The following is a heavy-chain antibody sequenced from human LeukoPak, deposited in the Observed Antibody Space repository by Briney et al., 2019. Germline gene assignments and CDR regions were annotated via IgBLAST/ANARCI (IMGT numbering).Heavy chain of an antibody. Sequence: GGSLRLSCAASGFTFSSYAMSWVRQAPGKGLEWVSAISGSGGGTYYADSVKGRFTTSRDNSKNTLYLQMNSLRAEDTAVYYCAKDSRRLITMIVVVTHGYFDYWGQGTLVTVSS. V-gene: IGHV3-23*01. CDR2: ISGSGGGT. J-gene: IGHJ4*02. CDR1: GFTFSSYA. D-gene: IGHD3-22*01. CDR3: AKDSRRLITMIVVVTHGYFDY.